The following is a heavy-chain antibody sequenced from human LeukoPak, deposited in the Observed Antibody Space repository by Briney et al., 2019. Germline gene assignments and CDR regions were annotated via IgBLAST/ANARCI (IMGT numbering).Heavy chain of an antibody. J-gene: IGHJ4*02. Sequence: GGSLRLSCAASGFTFSNAWMSWVRQAPGKGLEWVGRIKSKTDGGTTDYAAPVKGRFTISRDDSKNTLYLQMNSLKTEDTAVYYCTTEGYYYSAALDYWGQGTLVTVSS. CDR2: IKSKTDGGTT. D-gene: IGHD3-22*01. CDR1: GFTFSNAW. V-gene: IGHV3-15*01. CDR3: TTEGYYYSAALDY.